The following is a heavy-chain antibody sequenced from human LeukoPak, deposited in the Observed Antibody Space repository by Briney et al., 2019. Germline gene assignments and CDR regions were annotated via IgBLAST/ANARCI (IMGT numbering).Heavy chain of an antibody. Sequence: GGSLRLSCAASGFTFSSYEMNWVRQAPGKGLEWVSYISSSGSTIYYADSVKGRFTISRDNAKNSLYLQMNSLRAEDTAVYYCARDYDILTGYYPIRGNWFDPWGQGTLVTVSS. D-gene: IGHD3-9*01. CDR1: GFTFSSYE. CDR3: ARDYDILTGYYPIRGNWFDP. CDR2: ISSSGSTI. V-gene: IGHV3-48*03. J-gene: IGHJ5*02.